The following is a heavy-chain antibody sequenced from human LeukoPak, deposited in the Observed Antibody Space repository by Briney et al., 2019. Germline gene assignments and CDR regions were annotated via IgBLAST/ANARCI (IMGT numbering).Heavy chain of an antibody. CDR1: GGSISSYY. CDR3: ARGRSWFDP. J-gene: IGHJ5*02. CDR2: IYDSGST. Sequence: PSETLSLTCTVSGGSISSYYWSWIRQPPGKGLEWIGYIYDSGSTNYNPSLKSRVTISVDTSKNQFSLKLSSVTAADTAVYYCARGRSWFDPWGQGTLVTVSS. V-gene: IGHV4-59*01.